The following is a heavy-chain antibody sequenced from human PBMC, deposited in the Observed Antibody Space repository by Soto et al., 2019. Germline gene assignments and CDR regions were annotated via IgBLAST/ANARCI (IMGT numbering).Heavy chain of an antibody. CDR3: ARAGLWFGELFNYYYYGMDV. J-gene: IGHJ6*02. D-gene: IGHD3-10*01. CDR1: GFTFSSYW. V-gene: IGHV3-7*01. Sequence: GGSLRLSCAASGFTFSSYWMIWVRQAPGKGLEWVANIKQDGSEKYYVDSVKGRFTISRDNAKNSLYLQMNSLRAEDTAVYYCARAGLWFGELFNYYYYGMDVWGQGTTVTVSS. CDR2: IKQDGSEK.